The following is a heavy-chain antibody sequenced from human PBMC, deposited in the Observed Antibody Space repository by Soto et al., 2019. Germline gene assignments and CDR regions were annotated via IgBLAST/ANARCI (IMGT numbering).Heavy chain of an antibody. CDR2: INPKSRGT. Sequence: QVQLVQSGAEVKKPGASVKVSCKASGYTFTDYFIHWVRQAPGQGFEWMGWINPKSRGTNYAQKFQCRVTMTRDTSNSTAYMELRGLRSDDTAVYYCARVTLKAGHGFDPWGQGTLVTVSS. V-gene: IGHV1-2*02. CDR1: GYTFTDYF. J-gene: IGHJ5*02. CDR3: ARVTLKAGHGFDP.